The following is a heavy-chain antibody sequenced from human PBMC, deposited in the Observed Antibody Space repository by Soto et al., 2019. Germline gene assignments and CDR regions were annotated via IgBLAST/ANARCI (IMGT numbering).Heavy chain of an antibody. CDR2: LIPIFDTA. J-gene: IGHJ6*02. D-gene: IGHD2-2*01. V-gene: IGHV1-69*12. CDR3: ARHDCISSSCYYYFYYGMDV. CDR1: GGTFSSYA. Sequence: QVQLVQSGAEVKKPGSSVKVSCKASGGTFSSYAISWVRQAPGQGLEWMGGLIPIFDTANYAQKVQGRVTITADESTSTAYMELSSLSSEDTAVYYCARHDCISSSCYYYFYYGMDVWGQGTTVTASS.